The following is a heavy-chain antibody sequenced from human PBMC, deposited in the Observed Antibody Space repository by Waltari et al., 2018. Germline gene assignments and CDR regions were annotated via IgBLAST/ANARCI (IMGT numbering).Heavy chain of an antibody. V-gene: IGHV4-59*11. D-gene: IGHD6-13*01. CDR3: ASNSYSKYYFDY. CDR1: GGSISSHY. Sequence: QVQLQESGPGLVKPSETLSLTCTVSGGSISSHYWSWIRQPPGKGLEWIGYIYYSGSTNDNPSLKSRVTISVDTSKNQFSLKLSSVTAADTAVYYCASNSYSKYYFDYWGQGTLVTVSS. CDR2: IYYSGST. J-gene: IGHJ4*02.